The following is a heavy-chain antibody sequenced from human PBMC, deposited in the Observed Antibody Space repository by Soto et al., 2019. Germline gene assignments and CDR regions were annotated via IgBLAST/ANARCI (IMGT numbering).Heavy chain of an antibody. Sequence: ASVKVSCMASGCTFPSYDIKWVRQATGQGIEWMGWMNPNSSNTGYAQKFQGRVTMTRNTSISTAYMELSSLRSEDTAVYYCARWELVVNRTPNWFDPWGHGTLVTVSS. CDR2: MNPNSSNT. CDR3: ARWELVVNRTPNWFDP. J-gene: IGHJ5*02. CDR1: GCTFPSYD. V-gene: IGHV1-8*01. D-gene: IGHD3-22*01.